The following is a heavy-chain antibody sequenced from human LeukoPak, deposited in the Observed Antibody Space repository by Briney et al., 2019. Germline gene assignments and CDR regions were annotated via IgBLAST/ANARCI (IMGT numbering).Heavy chain of an antibody. Sequence: ASVKVSCKASGYTFTSYYMHWVRQAPGQGLEWMGIINPSGGSTSYAQKFQGRVTMTRDTSTSTVYMELSSLRSEDTAVYYCARPQADGYYGSGSPYFDYWGQGTLVTVSS. CDR2: INPSGGST. V-gene: IGHV1-46*01. CDR1: GYTFTSYY. D-gene: IGHD3-10*01. CDR3: ARPQADGYYGSGSPYFDY. J-gene: IGHJ4*02.